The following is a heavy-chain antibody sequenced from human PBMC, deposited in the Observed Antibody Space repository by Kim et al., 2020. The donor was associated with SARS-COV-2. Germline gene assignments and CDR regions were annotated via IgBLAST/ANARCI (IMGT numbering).Heavy chain of an antibody. CDR1: GFTFSSYA. CDR3: AKVRARLLGYYYYGMDV. D-gene: IGHD2-8*02. J-gene: IGHJ6*02. V-gene: IGHV3-23*01. Sequence: GGSLRLSCAASGFTFSSYAMSWVRQAPGKGLEWVSAISGSGGSTYYADSVKGRFTISRDNSKNRRYLQMNSLRAEETAVYYCAKVRARLLGYYYYGMDVWGPGTTVPVSS. CDR2: ISGSGGST.